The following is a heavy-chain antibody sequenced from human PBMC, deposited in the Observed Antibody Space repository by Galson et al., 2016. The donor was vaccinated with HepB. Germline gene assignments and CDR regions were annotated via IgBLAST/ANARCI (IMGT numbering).Heavy chain of an antibody. V-gene: IGHV3-9*01. J-gene: IGHJ6*04. D-gene: IGHD6-13*01. CDR1: GFTFHDYA. CDR3: AKDRGYITSYLGIPGGMDV. CDR2: ISWDSLSI. Sequence: SLRLSCAASGFTFHDYAMHWVRQVPGKGLEWVSGISWDSLSIGYADSVKGRFTISRDNAKNSLYLQMNSLRAEDTALYYCAKDRGYITSYLGIPGGMDVLGIGAPVTVSS.